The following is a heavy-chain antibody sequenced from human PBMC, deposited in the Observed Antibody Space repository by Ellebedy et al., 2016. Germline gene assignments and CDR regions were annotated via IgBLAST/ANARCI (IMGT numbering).Heavy chain of an antibody. CDR3: ARDGSEWSRDY. J-gene: IGHJ4*02. CDR1: GFTFSIAG. Sequence: GGSLRLSXAAPGFTFSIAGMTWVRQAPGKGLEWVATIDFSGTGTYYADSVKGRFIISRDNTKNSLFLQMNSLGVEDTAVYYCARDGSEWSRDYWGQGTLVTVSS. CDR2: IDFSGTGT. D-gene: IGHD3-3*01. V-gene: IGHV3-21*06.